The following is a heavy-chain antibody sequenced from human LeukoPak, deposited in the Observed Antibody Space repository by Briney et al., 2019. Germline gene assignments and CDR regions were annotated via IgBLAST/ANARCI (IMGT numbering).Heavy chain of an antibody. D-gene: IGHD6-13*01. CDR1: GYTFTGYY. CDR2: INRNSGGT. Sequence: GASVKVSCKASGYTFTGYYMHWVRQAPGQGLEWMGWINRNSGGTNYAQKFQGWVTMTRDTSISTAYMELSRLRSDDTAVYYCARGSIAAAGTATWFDPWGQGTLVTVSS. CDR3: ARGSIAAAGTATWFDP. J-gene: IGHJ5*02. V-gene: IGHV1-2*04.